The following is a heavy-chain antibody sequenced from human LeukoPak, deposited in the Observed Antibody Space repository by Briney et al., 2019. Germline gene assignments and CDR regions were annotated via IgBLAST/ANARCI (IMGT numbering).Heavy chain of an antibody. CDR1: GYTFTSYD. V-gene: IGHV1-8*01. J-gene: IGHJ4*02. CDR2: MNPNSGNT. CDR3: ARGGDILGNFDY. D-gene: IGHD2-15*01. Sequence: ASVKVSCKASGYTFTSYDINWVRQATGQGIEWMGWMNPNSGNTGYAQKFQGRVTMTWNTSISTAYMELSRPRSEDTAVYYCARGGDILGNFDYWGQGTLVTVSS.